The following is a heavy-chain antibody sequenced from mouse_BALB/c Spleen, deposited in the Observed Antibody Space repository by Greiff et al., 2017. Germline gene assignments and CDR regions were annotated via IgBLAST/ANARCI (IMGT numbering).Heavy chain of an antibody. CDR2: INPSTGYT. CDR1: GYTFTSYW. J-gene: IGHJ4*01. D-gene: IGHD1-2*01. Sequence: QVQLKQSGAELVRPGSSVMMSCKASGYTFTSYWMHWVKQRPGQGLEWIGYINPSTGYTEYNQKFKDKATLTADKSSSTAYMQLSSLTSEDSAVYYCGILRLRGHYYAMAYWGQGTSVTV. CDR3: GILRLRGHYYAMAY. V-gene: IGHV1-4*01.